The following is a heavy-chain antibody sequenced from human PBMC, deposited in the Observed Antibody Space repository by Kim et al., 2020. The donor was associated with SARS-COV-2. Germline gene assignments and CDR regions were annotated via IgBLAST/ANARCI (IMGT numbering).Heavy chain of an antibody. CDR3: ASPGDIVVEGGMDV. D-gene: IGHD2-2*01. V-gene: IGHV3-21*01. Sequence: ADKEKGRFTISRDNAKNSLYLQMNSRRAEDTAVYYCASPGDIVVEGGMDVWGQGTTVTVSS. J-gene: IGHJ6*02.